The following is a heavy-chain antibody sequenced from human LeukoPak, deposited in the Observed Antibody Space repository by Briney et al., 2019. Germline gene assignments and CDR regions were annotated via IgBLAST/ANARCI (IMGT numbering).Heavy chain of an antibody. CDR1: GGTFSSYA. D-gene: IGHD2-21*02. Sequence: RASVKVSCKASGGTFSSYAISWVRQAPGQGLEWMGRIIPILGIANYAQKFQGRVTITADKSTSTAYMELSSLRSEDTAVYYCAIEERLAYCGGDCYYPFDYWGQGTLVTVSS. J-gene: IGHJ4*02. CDR2: IIPILGIA. CDR3: AIEERLAYCGGDCYYPFDY. V-gene: IGHV1-69*04.